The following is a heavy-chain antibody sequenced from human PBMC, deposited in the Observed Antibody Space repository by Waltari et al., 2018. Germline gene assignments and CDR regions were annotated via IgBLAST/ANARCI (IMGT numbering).Heavy chain of an antibody. D-gene: IGHD3-10*02. CDR1: GGSFSGYY. V-gene: IGHV4-34*01. Sequence: QVQLQQWGAGLLKPSETLSLTCAVYGGSFSGYYWSWIRQPPGKGLEWIGEINHSGSTNYNPSLKSRVTISVDTSKNQFSLKLSSVTAADTAVYYCARGRRLASHSAMLFDYWGQGTLVTVSS. J-gene: IGHJ4*02. CDR2: INHSGST. CDR3: ARGRRLASHSAMLFDY.